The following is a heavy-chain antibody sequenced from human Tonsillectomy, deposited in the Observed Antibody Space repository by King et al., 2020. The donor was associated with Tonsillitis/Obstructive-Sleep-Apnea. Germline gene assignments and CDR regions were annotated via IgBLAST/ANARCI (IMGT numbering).Heavy chain of an antibody. CDR3: ATGPQRSGGGCYVNY. J-gene: IGHJ4*02. CDR1: GFTFSSYG. Sequence: VQLVESGGGVVQPGRSLRLSCAASGFTFSSYGMHWVRQAPGKGLEWVAVIWYDGSNKYYADSVKGRFIISRDNSKNTLYLQMNSLRAEDTAVYYCATGPQRSGGGCYVNYWGQGTLVTVSS. D-gene: IGHD2-15*01. V-gene: IGHV3-33*03. CDR2: IWYDGSNK.